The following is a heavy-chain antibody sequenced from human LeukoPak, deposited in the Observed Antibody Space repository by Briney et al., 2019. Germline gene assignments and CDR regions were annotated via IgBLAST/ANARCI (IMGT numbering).Heavy chain of an antibody. Sequence: RTGGSLRPSCSAAGFTLSNFAMSWVSRAPGKWLEWVSGNTGSVEYYANSVKGGFTISRDNSKKTLYLQMNSLVAEDTATYYCARGSDLASYNDLEYWGQGTLVTVSS. CDR3: ARGSDLASYNDLEY. V-gene: IGHV3-23*01. CDR1: GFTLSNFA. D-gene: IGHD2-21*01. CDR2: NTGSVE. J-gene: IGHJ4*02.